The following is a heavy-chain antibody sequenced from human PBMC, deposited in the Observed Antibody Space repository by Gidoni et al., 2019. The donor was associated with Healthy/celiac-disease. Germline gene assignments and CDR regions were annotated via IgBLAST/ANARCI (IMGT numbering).Heavy chain of an antibody. J-gene: IGHJ6*02. V-gene: IGHV3-23*01. CDR2: SSGSGGST. D-gene: IGHD2-21*02. CDR1: GFTFSSYA. Sequence: EVQLLESGGGLVQPGGSLRLSCAASGFTFSSYAMSWVRQAPGKGREWVSASSGSGGSTYYADSVKGRFTISRDNSKNTLYLQMNSLRAEDTAVYYCAKQEEVVTAIEYYYYGMDVWGQGTTVTVSS. CDR3: AKQEEVVTAIEYYYYGMDV.